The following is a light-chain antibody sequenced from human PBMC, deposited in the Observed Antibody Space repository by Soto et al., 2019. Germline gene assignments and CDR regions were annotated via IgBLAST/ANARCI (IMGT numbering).Light chain of an antibody. J-gene: IGLJ1*01. Sequence: QAALTQPASVSGSPGQSITISCTGTSSGIGNYNYVSWYQQHPGKAPKLMISEVSNRPSGVSNRFSGSKSGNTASLTISGLQAEDEADYYCSSYTSTPSYVFGGGTKVTVL. CDR1: SSGIGNYNY. CDR3: SSYTSTPSYV. V-gene: IGLV2-14*01. CDR2: EVS.